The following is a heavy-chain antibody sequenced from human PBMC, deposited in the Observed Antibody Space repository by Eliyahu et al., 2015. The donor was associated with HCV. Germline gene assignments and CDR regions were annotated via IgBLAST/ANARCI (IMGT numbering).Heavy chain of an antibody. CDR2: IQFDGSNK. CDR1: GFTFSNYD. J-gene: IGHJ3*02. Sequence: QVQLVESGGGVVQPGGSLRLXCAASGFTFSNYDMHWVRQAPGKGLEWVAFIQFDGSNKNXADSXKGRFTISRDNSKNTLYLQMHSLRAEDTAVYYCGKGLGRTFDIWGQGTMVTVSS. D-gene: IGHD5-12*01. V-gene: IGHV3-30*02. CDR3: GKGLGRTFDI.